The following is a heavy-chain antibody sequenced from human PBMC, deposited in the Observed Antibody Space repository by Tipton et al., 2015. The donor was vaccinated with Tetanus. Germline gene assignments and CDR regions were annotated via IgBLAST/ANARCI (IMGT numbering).Heavy chain of an antibody. J-gene: IGHJ6*02. CDR2: IIPIFGTA. D-gene: IGHD3-10*01. V-gene: IGHV1-69*06. CDR1: GGTFSSYA. CDR3: ARIGYGSGGPGVGLAYYYYGMDV. Sequence: QLVQSGAEVKKPGSSVKVSCKASGGTFSSYAISWVRQAPGQGLEWMGGIIPIFGTANYAQKFQGRVTITADKSTSTAYMELSSLGAEDSAVYYCARIGYGSGGPGVGLAYYYYGMDVWGQWTTVTVSS.